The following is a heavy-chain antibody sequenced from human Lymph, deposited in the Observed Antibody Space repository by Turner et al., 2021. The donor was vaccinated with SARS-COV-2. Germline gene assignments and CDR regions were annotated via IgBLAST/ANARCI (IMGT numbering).Heavy chain of an antibody. V-gene: IGHV3-53*02. CDR2: IYSGGST. CDR1: GFTVSSNY. Sequence: EVQVVETGGGLIQPGGSLRLSCAASGFTVSSNYMTWVRQAPGNGLEWVSLIYSGGSTYYADSVKGRFTISRDNSKNTLYLQMNSLRAEDTAIYYCARDLQLYGMDVWGQGTTVTVSS. J-gene: IGHJ6*02. CDR3: ARDLQLYGMDV. D-gene: IGHD1-1*01.